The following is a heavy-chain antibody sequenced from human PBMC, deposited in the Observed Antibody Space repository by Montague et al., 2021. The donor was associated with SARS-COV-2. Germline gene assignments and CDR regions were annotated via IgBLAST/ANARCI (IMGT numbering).Heavy chain of an antibody. J-gene: IGHJ6*02. Sequence: LSLSFSASGFIFSNYAMTWVRQAPGKGLEWVSTMSGSGVRRDYADSVKGRFTISRDSSKNTLYLQMNSLRVEDTAVYYCAKDTATIRIAVALMDVWGQGTTVIVSS. D-gene: IGHD6-19*01. CDR1: GFIFSNYA. CDR2: MSGSGVRR. CDR3: AKDTATIRIAVALMDV. V-gene: IGHV3-23*01.